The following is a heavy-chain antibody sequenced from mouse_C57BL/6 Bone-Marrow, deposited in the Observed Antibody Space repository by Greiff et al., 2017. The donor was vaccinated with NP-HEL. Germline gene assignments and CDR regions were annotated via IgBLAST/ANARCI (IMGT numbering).Heavy chain of an antibody. V-gene: IGHV1-81*01. Sequence: QVQLQQSGAELARPGASVKLSCKASGYTFTSYGISWVKQRTGQGLEWIGEIYPRSGNTYYNEKFKGKATLTADKSSSTAYMELRSLTSEDSAVYFCARVHYYGSSYYAMDYWGQGTSVTVSS. CDR3: ARVHYYGSSYYAMDY. D-gene: IGHD1-1*01. CDR1: GYTFTSYG. J-gene: IGHJ4*01. CDR2: IYPRSGNT.